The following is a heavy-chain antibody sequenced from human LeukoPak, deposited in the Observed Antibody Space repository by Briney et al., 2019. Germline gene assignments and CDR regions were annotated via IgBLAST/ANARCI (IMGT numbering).Heavy chain of an antibody. CDR1: GGSISSGGYS. V-gene: IGHV4-30-4*07. CDR2: IYYSGST. CDR3: ARVSLGYCTNGVCGGHFDY. J-gene: IGHJ4*02. D-gene: IGHD2-8*01. Sequence: PSQTLSFTCAVSGGSISSGGYSWSWIRQPPGKGLEWIGYIYYSGSTYYNPSLKSRVTISVDTSKNQFSLKLSSVTAADTAVYYCARVSLGYCTNGVCGGHFDYWGQGTLVTVSS.